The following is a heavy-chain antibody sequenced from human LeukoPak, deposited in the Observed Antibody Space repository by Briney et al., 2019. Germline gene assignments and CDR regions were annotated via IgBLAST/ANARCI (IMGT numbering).Heavy chain of an antibody. CDR3: AKSHITRYPLQYYFDL. CDR2: ISVTGDIT. CDR1: GFTFSSYA. D-gene: IGHD2-21*01. V-gene: IGHV3-23*01. J-gene: IGHJ4*02. Sequence: GGSLRLSCAASGFTFSSYAMSWLSQAPQKGLERVSGISVTGDITYYADSVKGRFTIARDNSRTTLYLQLNSLRADDTAVYYCAKSHITRYPLQYYFDLWGQGAQVIVSS.